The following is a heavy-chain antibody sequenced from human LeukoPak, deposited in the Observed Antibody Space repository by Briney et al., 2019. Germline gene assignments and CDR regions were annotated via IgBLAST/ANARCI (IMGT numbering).Heavy chain of an antibody. J-gene: IGHJ4*02. V-gene: IGHV3-53*01. Sequence: GGSLRLSCAASGFTVSSNYMSWVRQAPGKGLEWVSVIYSGGSTYYADSVKGRFTISRDNSKNTLYLQMNSLRAEDTAVYYCAREPTDCSSTSCSDYWGQGTLVTVSS. CDR3: AREPTDCSSTSCSDY. CDR2: IYSGGST. D-gene: IGHD2-2*01. CDR1: GFTVSSNY.